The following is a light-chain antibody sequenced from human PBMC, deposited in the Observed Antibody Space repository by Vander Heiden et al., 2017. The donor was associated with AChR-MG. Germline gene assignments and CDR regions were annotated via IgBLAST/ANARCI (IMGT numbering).Light chain of an antibody. CDR3: LQSYSSPWT. CDR1: QSANTF. J-gene: IGKJ1*01. Sequence: IQMTQSPPSLSASVGDTVTITCRASQSANTFFNWYQQKPGKAPKLLIYAASRLQRGVPSRFSGSGSGTDFTLTISRLQPEDFATYYCLQSYSSPWTFGQGTKVEI. CDR2: AAS. V-gene: IGKV1-39*01.